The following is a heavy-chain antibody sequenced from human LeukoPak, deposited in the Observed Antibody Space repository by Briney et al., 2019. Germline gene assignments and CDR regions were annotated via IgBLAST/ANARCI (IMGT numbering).Heavy chain of an antibody. Sequence: GASVKVSCKASGYTFTSYDLNWVRQATGQGLEWMGWMNPNSGNTGYAQKFQGRVTMTRNTSISTAYMELSSLRSEDTAVYYCARLFYGDRGALGAFDIWGQGTMVTVSS. J-gene: IGHJ3*02. CDR3: ARLFYGDRGALGAFDI. D-gene: IGHD4-17*01. V-gene: IGHV1-8*01. CDR2: MNPNSGNT. CDR1: GYTFTSYD.